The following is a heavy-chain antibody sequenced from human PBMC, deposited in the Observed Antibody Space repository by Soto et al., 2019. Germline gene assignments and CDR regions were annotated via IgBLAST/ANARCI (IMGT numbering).Heavy chain of an antibody. CDR3: AKDRGYDFEPPRYYCSGMDV. J-gene: IGHJ6*02. D-gene: IGHD5-12*01. CDR2: ISYDGSNK. CDR1: RLTMRNYG. Sequence: QVQLVESGGGVVQPGRSLRLSCAVSRLTMRNYGIHWVRQAPGKGLEWVAVISYDGSNKYYADSVKGRFTISRDKSNNSLYLQMHSLKPEDTAVYYCAKDRGYDFEPPRYYCSGMDVWGQGTTVTVSS. V-gene: IGHV3-30*18.